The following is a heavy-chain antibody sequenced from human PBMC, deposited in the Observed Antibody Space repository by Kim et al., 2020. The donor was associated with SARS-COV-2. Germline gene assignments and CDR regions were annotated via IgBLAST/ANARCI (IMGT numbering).Heavy chain of an antibody. V-gene: IGHV3-23*01. D-gene: IGHD6-6*01. CDR2: GSSK. Sequence: GSSKYYADSVKGRFTISRDNSKNTLYLHMNSLGAEDTAVYYCAKRPPMDVWGQGTTVTVSS. CDR3: AKRPPMDV. J-gene: IGHJ6*02.